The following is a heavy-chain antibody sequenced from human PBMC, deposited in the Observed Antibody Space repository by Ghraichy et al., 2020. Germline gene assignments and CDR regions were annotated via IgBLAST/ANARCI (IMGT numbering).Heavy chain of an antibody. J-gene: IGHJ4*02. D-gene: IGHD3-3*01. Sequence: GGSLRLSCAASGFTFSSYGMHWVRQAPGKGLEWVAVISYDGSNKYYADSVKGRFTISRDNSKNTLYLQMNSLRAEDTAVYYCAKDPRTHATDFWSATYFDYWGQGTLVTVSS. V-gene: IGHV3-30*18. CDR3: AKDPRTHATDFWSATYFDY. CDR1: GFTFSSYG. CDR2: ISYDGSNK.